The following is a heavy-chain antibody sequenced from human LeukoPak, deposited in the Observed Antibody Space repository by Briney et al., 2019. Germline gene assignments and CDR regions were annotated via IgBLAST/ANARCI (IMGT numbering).Heavy chain of an antibody. CDR1: GGSFSGYY. J-gene: IGHJ5*02. CDR3: ARAVRGVDINWFDP. V-gene: IGHV4-34*01. CDR2: INHSGST. Sequence: SETLSLTCAVYGGSFSGYYWSWIRQPPGKGLEWIGEINHSGSTNYNPSLKSRVTISVHTSKNQFSLKLSSVTAADTAVYYCARAVRGVDINWFDPWGQGTLVTVSS. D-gene: IGHD3-10*01.